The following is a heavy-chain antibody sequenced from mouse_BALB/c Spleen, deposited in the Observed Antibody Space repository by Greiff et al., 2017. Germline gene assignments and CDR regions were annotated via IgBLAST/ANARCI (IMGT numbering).Heavy chain of an antibody. D-gene: IGHD2-4*01. CDR2: SRNKANDYKT. CDR3: ARDSDDDDGCFDD. Sequence: EVQLVESGGGLVQPGGSLRLSCATSGFTFTDYYMKWVRQPPGKRLEWIAASRNKANDYKTEYSESVKGRFTVSRDTSQSILYLQMNALRAEDTATYYCARDSDDDDGCFDDWGQGTTVTVSA. V-gene: IGHV7-1*02. CDR1: GFTFTDYY. J-gene: IGHJ2*01.